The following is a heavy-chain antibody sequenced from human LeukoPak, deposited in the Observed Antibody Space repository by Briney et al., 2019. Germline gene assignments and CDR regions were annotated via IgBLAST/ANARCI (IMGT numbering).Heavy chain of an antibody. D-gene: IGHD2-8*01. CDR3: ARVPYATVADAFDI. CDR2: IWYDGSNK. J-gene: IGHJ3*02. CDR1: GFTFSAFA. Sequence: GRSLRLSCAASGFTFSAFAMHWVRQAPGKGLEWVAIIWYDGSNKYYADSVKGRFTISRDNSKNTLYLQMNSLRAEDTAVYYCARVPYATVADAFDIWGQGTLVTVSS. V-gene: IGHV3-33*08.